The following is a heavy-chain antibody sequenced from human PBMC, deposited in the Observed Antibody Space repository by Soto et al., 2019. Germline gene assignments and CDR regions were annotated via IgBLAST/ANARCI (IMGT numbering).Heavy chain of an antibody. D-gene: IGHD2-21*02. CDR3: AIGGDWYFFDM. Sequence: GESLKISCQGSGYSFTNYWIGWVRQMPGKGLEWMGSIWPGDSGTRYSPSFQGQVTISADKSISAAYLQWSSLKASDTAMYYCAIGGDWYFFDMWAQGTMVTVSS. J-gene: IGHJ3*02. CDR2: IWPGDSGT. CDR1: GYSFTNYW. V-gene: IGHV5-51*01.